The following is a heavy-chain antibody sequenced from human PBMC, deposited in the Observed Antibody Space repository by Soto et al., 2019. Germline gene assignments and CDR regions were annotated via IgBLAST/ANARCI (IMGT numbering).Heavy chain of an antibody. CDR3: ARGVVPAAIYAEYYYYYMDV. Sequence: ASLKVSCKASGYTFTIYDINWVRQATGQGLEWMGWMNPNSGNTGYAQKFQGRVTMTRNTSISTAYMELSSLRSEDTAVYYCARGVVPAAIYAEYYYYYMDVWGKGTTVTVSS. CDR2: MNPNSGNT. CDR1: GYTFTIYD. D-gene: IGHD2-2*01. J-gene: IGHJ6*03. V-gene: IGHV1-8*01.